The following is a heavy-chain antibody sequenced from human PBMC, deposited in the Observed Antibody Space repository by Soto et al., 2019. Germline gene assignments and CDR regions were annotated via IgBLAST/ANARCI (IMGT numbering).Heavy chain of an antibody. D-gene: IGHD6-13*01. Sequence: QVQLVQSGAEVKKPGASVKVSCKASGYTFTSYGLSWVRQAPGQGLEWMGWISAYNRNTNYAQQPPCRVTMTTDTSTSTAYMELRSLRSDATAVSYCARVIAAAADSDYWGQGTLVTVSS. CDR2: ISAYNRNT. CDR1: GYTFTSYG. V-gene: IGHV1-18*01. J-gene: IGHJ4*02. CDR3: ARVIAAAADSDY.